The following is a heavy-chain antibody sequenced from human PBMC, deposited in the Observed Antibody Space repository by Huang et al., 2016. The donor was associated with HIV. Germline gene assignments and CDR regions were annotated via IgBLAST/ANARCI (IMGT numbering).Heavy chain of an antibody. CDR2: CFPYSPDT. CDR3: ARRFSSSSGYFDY. J-gene: IGHJ4*02. D-gene: IGHD6-6*01. CDR1: GYSFSSYW. V-gene: IGHV5-51*01. Sequence: VQLVQSGAEVKKPGESLKISCKGSGYSFSSYWIAWVRQMPGKGLEWRGICFPYSPDTTYSPSFEGQVTISADKSIGTAYLQWSSLKASDTAMYYCARRFSSSSGYFDYWGQGSLVTVSS.